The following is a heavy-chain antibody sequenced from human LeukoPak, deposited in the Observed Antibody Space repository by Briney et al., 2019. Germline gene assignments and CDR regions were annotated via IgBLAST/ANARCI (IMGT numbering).Heavy chain of an antibody. J-gene: IGHJ4*02. V-gene: IGHV3-30-3*01. CDR2: MSHDGSNE. CDR3: ARRGSSGCFDF. Sequence: GGSLRLSCAASGFTFSSYAMSWVRQAPGKGLEWVAVMSHDGSNEYYGDSVKGRFTISRDNSKNTLFLQMHSLRVEDTATYYCARRGSSGCFDFWGQGTLVTVSS. D-gene: IGHD6-19*01. CDR1: GFTFSSYA.